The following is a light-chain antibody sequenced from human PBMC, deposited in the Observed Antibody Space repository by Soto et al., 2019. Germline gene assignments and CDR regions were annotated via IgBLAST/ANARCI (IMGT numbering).Light chain of an antibody. Sequence: DIQMTQSPSTLSASVGDRVTITCRASQSISSWLAWYQQKPGKAPKLLIYDASSLESRVPSRFSGSGSGTEFTLTISSLQPDDFATYYCQQYNSYPTTFGQGTKVEIK. J-gene: IGKJ1*01. V-gene: IGKV1-5*01. CDR3: QQYNSYPTT. CDR1: QSISSW. CDR2: DAS.